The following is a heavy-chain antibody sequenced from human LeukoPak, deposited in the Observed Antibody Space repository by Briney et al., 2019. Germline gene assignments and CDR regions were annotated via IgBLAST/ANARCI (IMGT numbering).Heavy chain of an antibody. CDR2: IYPGDSDT. CDR3: ARQWYEDTAMVDY. Sequence: GESLKISCEGSGYSFTSYWIAWVRQMPGKGLEWMGIIYPGDSDTRYSPSFQGQVTISADKSISTAYLQWRSLKASDTAMYYCARQWYEDTAMVDYWGQGTPVTVSS. J-gene: IGHJ4*02. D-gene: IGHD5-18*01. CDR1: GYSFTSYW. V-gene: IGHV5-51*01.